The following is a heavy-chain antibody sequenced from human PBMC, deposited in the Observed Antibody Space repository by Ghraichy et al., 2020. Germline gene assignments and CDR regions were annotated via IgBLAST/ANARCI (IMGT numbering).Heavy chain of an antibody. CDR2: ISYDGSNK. V-gene: IGHV3-30-3*01. CDR3: ASPQAPLLYLNDAFDI. CDR1: GFTFSSYA. J-gene: IGHJ3*02. Sequence: GGSLRLSCAASGFTFSSYAMHWVRQAPGKGLEWVAVISYDGSNKYYADSVKGRFTISRDNSKNTLYLQMNSLRAEDTAVYYCASPQAPLLYLNDAFDIWGQGTMVTVSS. D-gene: IGHD2-2*02.